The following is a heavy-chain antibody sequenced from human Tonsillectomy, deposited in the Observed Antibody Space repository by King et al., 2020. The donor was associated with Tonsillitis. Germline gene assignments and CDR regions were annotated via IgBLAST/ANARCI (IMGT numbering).Heavy chain of an antibody. V-gene: IGHV3-30*18. Sequence: VQLVESGGGVVQPGRSLRLSCAASGFTFSSYGMHWVRQAPGKGLEWVAVISYDGSNKYYADSVKGRFTISRDNSKNTLYLQMNSLRAEDTAVYYCAKERLRAYWGQGTLVTVSS. CDR3: AKERLRAY. CDR1: GFTFSSYG. J-gene: IGHJ4*02. D-gene: IGHD6-25*01. CDR2: ISYDGSNK.